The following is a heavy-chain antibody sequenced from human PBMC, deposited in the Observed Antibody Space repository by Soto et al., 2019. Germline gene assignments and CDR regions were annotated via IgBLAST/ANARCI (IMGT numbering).Heavy chain of an antibody. CDR2: IRGSGGST. V-gene: IGHV3-23*01. CDR1: GFTFSSYA. CDR3: AKDTVVVPSGVLDY. J-gene: IGHJ4*01. D-gene: IGHD2-2*01. Sequence: EVQLLESGGGLVQPGGSLRLSCAAPGFTFSSYAMSWVRQAPGKGLKWVSAIRGSGGSTYYADSVKGRLTISRDNSKNSRYLQMNSLRPMDPAVYYCAKDTVVVPSGVLDYWGQGTLVTVFS.